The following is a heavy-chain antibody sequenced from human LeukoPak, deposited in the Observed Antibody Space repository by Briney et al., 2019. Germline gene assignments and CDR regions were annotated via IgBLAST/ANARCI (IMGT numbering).Heavy chain of an antibody. D-gene: IGHD2-2*01. J-gene: IGHJ4*02. V-gene: IGHV3-30-3*01. CDR1: GFTFSSYA. CDR3: ARVLLSAADSSFFDY. CDR2: ISYDGSNK. Sequence: GGSLRLSCAASGFTFSSYAMHWVRQAPGKGLEWVAVISYDGSNKYYADSVKGRFTISRDNSKNTLYLQMNSLRAEDTAVYYCARVLLSAADSSFFDYWGQGTLVTVSS.